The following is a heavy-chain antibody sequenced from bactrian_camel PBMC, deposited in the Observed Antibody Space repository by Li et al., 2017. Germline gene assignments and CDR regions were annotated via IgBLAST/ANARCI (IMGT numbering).Heavy chain of an antibody. Sequence: VQLVESGGGLVQPGGSLRLSCTASGSARSTRYINWVRQAPGKGLEWVADIDTEGNNPHYVSSVKGRFTISRDNVKNTVYLQMNSLKPEDTAMYYCAAFCSGGYWSFKYWGQGTQVTVS. CDR3: AAFCSGGYWSFKY. J-gene: IGHJ4*01. CDR1: GSARSTRY. V-gene: IGHV3S6*01. CDR2: IDTEGNNP. D-gene: IGHD2*01.